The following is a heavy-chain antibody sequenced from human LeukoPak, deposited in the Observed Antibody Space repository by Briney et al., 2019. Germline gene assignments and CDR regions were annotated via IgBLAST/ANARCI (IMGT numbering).Heavy chain of an antibody. CDR2: FYYSGNT. J-gene: IGHJ4*02. Sequence: SETLSLTCSVSGGSISSSSYYWGWIRQPPGKGLEWIGSFYYSGNTYYNPSLKSRVTISVDTSENEFSLKLRSVTAADTAVYYCARTAGVAVAGSRQYFDYWGQGTLVTVSS. CDR1: GGSISSSSYY. D-gene: IGHD6-19*01. CDR3: ARTAGVAVAGSRQYFDY. V-gene: IGHV4-39*01.